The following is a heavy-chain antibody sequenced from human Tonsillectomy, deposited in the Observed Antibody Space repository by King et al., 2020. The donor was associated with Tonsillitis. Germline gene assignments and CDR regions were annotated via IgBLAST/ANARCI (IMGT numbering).Heavy chain of an antibody. D-gene: IGHD6-13*01. V-gene: IGHV4-39*01. CDR3: AGLTLPAGGLDAFDL. CDR2: VYFNGRT. Sequence: LQLQESGPGLGKPSETLSLTCTVSGGSISSSSYYWGWIRQPPGKGLEWIGSVYFNGRTEYNPSLKSRVTISEETSKNQFSLKMRSVTAADTALYYCAGLTLPAGGLDAFDLWGQGTMLTVSS. CDR1: GGSISSSSYY. J-gene: IGHJ3*01.